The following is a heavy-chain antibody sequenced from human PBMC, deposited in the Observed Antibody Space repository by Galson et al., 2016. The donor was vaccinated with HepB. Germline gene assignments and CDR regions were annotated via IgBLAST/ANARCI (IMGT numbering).Heavy chain of an antibody. CDR1: GLSVSSNY. CDR3: ARGRGSSGTYFDH. Sequence: SLRLSCAASGLSVSSNYMSWVRQAPGMELEWVSIIYSGGSTNSADSVKGRFITSRHNSKNTLYLHMNSLRPEGTAVYFCARGRGSSGTYFDHWGQGTLVTVSS. J-gene: IGHJ4*02. CDR2: IYSGGST. V-gene: IGHV3-53*04. D-gene: IGHD1-26*01.